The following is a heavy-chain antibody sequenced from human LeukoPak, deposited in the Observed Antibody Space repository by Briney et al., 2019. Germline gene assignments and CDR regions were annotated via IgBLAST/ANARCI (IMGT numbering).Heavy chain of an antibody. D-gene: IGHD4-23*01. CDR1: GFTFSNAW. J-gene: IGHJ6*02. Sequence: GGSLRLSCAASGFTFSNAWMSWVRQAPGKGLEWVGRIKSKTDGGTTDYAAPVKGRFTISRDDSKNTLYLQMNSLKTEDTAVYYCTTGGGNSWYYYYGMDVWGQGTMVTVSS. V-gene: IGHV3-15*01. CDR3: TTGGGNSWYYYYGMDV. CDR2: IKSKTDGGTT.